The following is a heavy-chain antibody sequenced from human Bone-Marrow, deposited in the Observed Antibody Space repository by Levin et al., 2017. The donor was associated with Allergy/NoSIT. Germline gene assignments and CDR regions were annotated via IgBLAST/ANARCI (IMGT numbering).Heavy chain of an antibody. Sequence: SQTLSLTCTVSGGSISRSPYYWVWIRQPPGKGLEWIGSIYYIGNTYYNPSLKSRATISVDTSKNQFSLKLSSVTAAATAVYYCAREGTPQSWDYWGQGTLVTVSS. D-gene: IGHD1-14*01. CDR3: AREGTPQSWDY. CDR2: IYYIGNT. V-gene: IGHV4-39*07. J-gene: IGHJ4*01. CDR1: GGSISRSPYY.